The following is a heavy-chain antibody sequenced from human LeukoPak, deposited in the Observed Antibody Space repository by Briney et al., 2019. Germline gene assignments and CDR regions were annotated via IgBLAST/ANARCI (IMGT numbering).Heavy chain of an antibody. CDR1: GGSISSGGYY. D-gene: IGHD2-21*02. V-gene: IGHV4-31*03. CDR2: IHYGGST. J-gene: IGHJ4*02. CDR3: ARAGGGAYCGGDCYFDY. Sequence: SETLTLTCTVSGGSISSGGYYWSWIRQHPGKGLEWILYIHYGGSTYYNSSLKSRVTISIDTSKNQFSLQLSSVTAADTAVYYCARAGGGAYCGGDCYFDYWGQGTLVTVSS.